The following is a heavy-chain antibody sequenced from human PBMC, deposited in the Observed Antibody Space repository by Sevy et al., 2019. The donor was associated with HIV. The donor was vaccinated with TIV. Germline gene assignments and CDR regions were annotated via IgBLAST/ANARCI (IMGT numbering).Heavy chain of an antibody. J-gene: IGHJ6*02. CDR1: GFTFSSAW. Sequence: GGSLRLSCTASGFTFSSAWMSWVRQAPGKGLEWVGRIKSEFDGGAIDYAAPVKGRFTISRKDSKNTVYLQMNSLKTEDTAVYYCITDPAYRGYDEEVINYYFYGMDVWGQGTTVTVS. CDR2: IKSEFDGGAI. V-gene: IGHV3-15*01. D-gene: IGHD5-12*01. CDR3: ITDPAYRGYDEEVINYYFYGMDV.